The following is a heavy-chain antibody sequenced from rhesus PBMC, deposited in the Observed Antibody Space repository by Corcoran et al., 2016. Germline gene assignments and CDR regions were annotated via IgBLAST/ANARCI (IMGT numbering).Heavy chain of an antibody. CDR1: GFTFRSHG. V-gene: IGHV3S5*01. CDR2: IGTRCATT. J-gene: IGHJ6*01. D-gene: IGHD2-2*01. CDR3: AKIYCSSSTCYYGYLES. Sequence: EVKLVETGGGLVQPGGSLRLSCGDSGFTFRSHGMPWGRQAPGKGLYVVTGIGTRCATTDYAHAGKGRFTISRDNSQNTSSLQMNGLRAEDTAVYYCAKIYCSSSTCYYGYLESWGKGVVVTVSS.